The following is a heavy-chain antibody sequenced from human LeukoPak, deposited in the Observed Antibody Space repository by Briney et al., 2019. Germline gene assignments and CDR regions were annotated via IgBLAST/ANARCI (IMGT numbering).Heavy chain of an antibody. Sequence: PGGSLRLSCAASGFTFSSYSMNWVRQAPGKGLEWVSSISSSSSYIYYADSVKGRFTISRDNAKNSLYLQMNSLRAEDTAAYYCARGEDSSGWAGDYWGQGTLVTVSS. CDR2: ISSSSSYI. J-gene: IGHJ4*02. V-gene: IGHV3-21*01. CDR1: GFTFSSYS. D-gene: IGHD6-19*01. CDR3: ARGEDSSGWAGDY.